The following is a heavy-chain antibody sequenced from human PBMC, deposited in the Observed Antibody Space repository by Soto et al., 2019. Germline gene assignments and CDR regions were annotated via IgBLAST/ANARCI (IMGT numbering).Heavy chain of an antibody. V-gene: IGHV1-69*12. CDR1: GGTLSSYA. CDR3: ARGITIFGVTQYYYYGMDV. CDR2: IIPIFGTA. J-gene: IGHJ6*02. Sequence: QVQLVQSGAEVKKPGSSVKVSCKASGGTLSSYAINWVRQAPGQGLELMGGIIPIFGTANYAQKFQGTVTITADESTSTAYMELSSLRSEDTAVYYCARGITIFGVTQYYYYGMDVWGQGTTVTVSS. D-gene: IGHD3-3*01.